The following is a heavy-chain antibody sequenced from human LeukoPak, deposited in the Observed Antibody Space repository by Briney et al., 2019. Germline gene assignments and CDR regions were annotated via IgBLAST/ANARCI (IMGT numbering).Heavy chain of an antibody. CDR3: ARGPNYMDV. V-gene: IGHV4-38-2*02. CDR1: GYSISSGYY. Sequence: SETLSLTXIVPGYSISSGYYWGWIRQPPGKGLEWIGSIYRSGSTYYNPSLKSRVTISVDTSKNQFSLKLSSVTAADTAVYYCARGPNYMDVWGKGTTVTVSS. CDR2: IYRSGST. J-gene: IGHJ6*03.